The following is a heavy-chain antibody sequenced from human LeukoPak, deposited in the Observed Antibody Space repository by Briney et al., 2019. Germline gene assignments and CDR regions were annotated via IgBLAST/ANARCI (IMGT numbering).Heavy chain of an antibody. CDR3: ARVKWGRATIGEPYFDY. D-gene: IGHD5-12*01. Sequence: GASLRLSCAASGFTFSSYEMNWVRQAPGKGLEWVSYISSSGSTIYYADSVKSRFTISRDNAKNSLYLQMNSLRAEDTAVYYCARVKWGRATIGEPYFDYWGQGTLVTVSS. CDR1: GFTFSSYE. V-gene: IGHV3-48*03. J-gene: IGHJ4*02. CDR2: ISSSGSTI.